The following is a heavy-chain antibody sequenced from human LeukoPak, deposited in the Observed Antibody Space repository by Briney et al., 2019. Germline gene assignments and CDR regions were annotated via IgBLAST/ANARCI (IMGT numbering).Heavy chain of an antibody. CDR3: AKAEYSSGWYGY. D-gene: IGHD6-19*01. CDR2: INGDGRNI. CDR1: GFTFSSYW. Sequence: GGSLRLSCVASGFTFSSYWMHWVRQDPRKGLVWVSRINGDGRNINYADSVRGRFTISRDNAKNTLYLQMNSLRAEDTAVYYCAKAEYSSGWYGYWGQGTLVTVSS. V-gene: IGHV3-74*01. J-gene: IGHJ4*02.